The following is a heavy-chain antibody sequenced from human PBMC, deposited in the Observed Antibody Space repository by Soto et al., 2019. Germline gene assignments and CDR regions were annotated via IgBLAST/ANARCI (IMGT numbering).Heavy chain of an antibody. Sequence: EVQLLESGGGFVQPGGSLRLSCAASGFTFSSCAMTWVRQAPGKGLEWVLSISGSGDTTYYADSVKGRFTISRDTSKNTVYLQMNSLRADDTAVYYCARGHPGGSCYSGLDCWGQGTLFTVSS. CDR2: ISGSGDTT. CDR1: GFTFSSCA. V-gene: IGHV3-23*01. J-gene: IGHJ4*02. CDR3: ARGHPGGSCYSGLDC. D-gene: IGHD2-15*01.